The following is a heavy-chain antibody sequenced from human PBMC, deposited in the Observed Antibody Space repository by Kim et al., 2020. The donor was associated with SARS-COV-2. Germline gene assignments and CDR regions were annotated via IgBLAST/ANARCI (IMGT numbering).Heavy chain of an antibody. CDR2: INHSGIT. D-gene: IGHD4-17*01. Sequence: SETLSLTCAVNGGFLSGFYWSWIRQSPGKGLEWIGEINHSGITNYNPSLKTQVTMSVDTSKNHFSLAMTSVTAADTAIYYCARVRRAGSTANHVYYGMDVWGQGTTVPVSS. J-gene: IGHJ6*02. CDR1: GGFLSGFY. CDR3: ARVRRAGSTANHVYYGMDV. V-gene: IGHV4-34*01.